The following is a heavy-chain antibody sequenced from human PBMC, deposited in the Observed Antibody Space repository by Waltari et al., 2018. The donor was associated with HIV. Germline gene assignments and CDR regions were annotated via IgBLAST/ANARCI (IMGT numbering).Heavy chain of an antibody. V-gene: IGHV3-74*01. CDR1: GFTFSSYW. J-gene: IGHJ4*02. CDR3: ASGLREDSSSWYRRY. D-gene: IGHD6-13*01. Sequence: EVQVVESGGGLVQPGGSLRLSCAASGFTFSSYWMHWVRQAPGKGLVGGARINDDGSSTSYADSVKGRFTISRDNAKNTLYLQMNSLRAEDTAVYYCASGLREDSSSWYRRYWGQGTLVTVSS. CDR2: INDDGSST.